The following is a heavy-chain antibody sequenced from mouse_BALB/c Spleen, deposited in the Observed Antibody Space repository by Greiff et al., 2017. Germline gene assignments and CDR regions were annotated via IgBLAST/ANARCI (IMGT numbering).Heavy chain of an antibody. Sequence: EVKVVESGGGLVQPGGSRKLSCAASGFTFSSFGMHWVRQAPEKGLEWVAYISSGSSTIYYADTVKGRFTISRDIPKNTLFLQMTSLRSEDTAMYYCARGGNYFDYWGQGTTLTVSS. D-gene: IGHD2-14*01. CDR1: GFTFSSFG. V-gene: IGHV5-17*02. CDR3: ARGGNYFDY. CDR2: ISSGSSTI. J-gene: IGHJ2*01.